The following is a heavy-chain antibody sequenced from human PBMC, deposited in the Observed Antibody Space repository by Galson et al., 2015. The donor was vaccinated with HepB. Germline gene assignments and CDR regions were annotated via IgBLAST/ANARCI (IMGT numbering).Heavy chain of an antibody. CDR1: GFTFTMAW. CDR3: VTDTTGSREY. D-gene: IGHD1-26*01. CDR2: IKSKSDGGTT. J-gene: IGHJ4*02. V-gene: IGHV3-15*01. Sequence: SLRLSCAASGFTFTMAWMSWVRQAPGKGLEWVSRIKSKSDGGTTLYAAPVKGRSTISRDDSKNTLYLQMNSLQREDTALYFCVTDTTGSREYWGQGTLVTVSS.